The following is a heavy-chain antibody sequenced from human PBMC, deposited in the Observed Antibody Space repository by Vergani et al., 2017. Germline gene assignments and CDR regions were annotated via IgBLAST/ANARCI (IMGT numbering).Heavy chain of an antibody. CDR3: AKVAAADAFDS. CDR2: INPSGGST. Sequence: QVQLVQSGAEVKKPGASVKVSCKASGYTFTSYYMHWVRQAPGQGLEWMGIINPSGGSTSYAQKFQGRVTMTRDTSTSTVYMELSSLRSEDTAVYYCAKVAAADAFDSWGQGTMVTVSS. D-gene: IGHD6-13*01. CDR1: GYTFTSYY. V-gene: IGHV1-46*03. J-gene: IGHJ3*02.